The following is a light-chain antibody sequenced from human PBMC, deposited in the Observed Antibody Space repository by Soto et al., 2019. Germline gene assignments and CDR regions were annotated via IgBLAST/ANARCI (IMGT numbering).Light chain of an antibody. Sequence: EVVLTQSPATLSLSPGERATLSCRASQSVSIYLAWYQQKPGQAPRLLIYDASNRATGIPARFSGSGSGTDFTLTISSLEPEDFAVYYCQQRQHWPPITFGGWTKVAIK. V-gene: IGKV3-11*01. CDR2: DAS. J-gene: IGKJ4*01. CDR3: QQRQHWPPIT. CDR1: QSVSIY.